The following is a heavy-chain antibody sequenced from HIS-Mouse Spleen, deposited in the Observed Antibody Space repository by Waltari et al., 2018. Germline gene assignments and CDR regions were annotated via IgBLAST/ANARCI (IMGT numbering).Heavy chain of an antibody. V-gene: IGHV4-39*07. CDR3: AREIPYSSSWYDWYFDL. CDR2: IYYSVRT. J-gene: IGHJ2*01. CDR1: GGSISSSSYY. Sequence: QLQLQESGPGLVKPSETLSLTCTVSGGSISSSSYYWGWIRQPPGKGLEWIGSIYYSVRTYYNPSLKSRVTISVDTSKNQCSLKLSSVTAADTAVYYCAREIPYSSSWYDWYFDLWGRGTLVTVSS. D-gene: IGHD6-13*01.